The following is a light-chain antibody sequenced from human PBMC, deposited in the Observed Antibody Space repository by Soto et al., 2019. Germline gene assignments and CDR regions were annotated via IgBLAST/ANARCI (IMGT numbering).Light chain of an antibody. CDR1: HDVSSW. J-gene: IGKJ5*01. V-gene: IGKV1-12*01. CDR2: GAS. CDR3: QQAGSFPT. Sequence: DIQMTQSPSSVSASVGDRVTITCRASHDVSSWVAWYQQKAGAAPKLLIYGASTLQSGVPSRFSGSRSGTDFTLTISNLEPEDFANYYCQQAGSFPTFGQGTRLEIK.